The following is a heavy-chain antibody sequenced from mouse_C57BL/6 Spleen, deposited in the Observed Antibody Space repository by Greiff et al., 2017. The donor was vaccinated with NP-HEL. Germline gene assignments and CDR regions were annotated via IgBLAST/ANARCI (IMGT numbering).Heavy chain of an antibody. Sequence: EVMLVESGGGLVQPGGSLSLSCAASGFTFTDYYMSWVRQPPGKALEWLGFIRNKANGNTTEYNASVKGRFTISRDNSQSILYLQMNALRAEDSATYYCARFKRRDFSFAYWGQGTLVTVSA. V-gene: IGHV7-3*01. J-gene: IGHJ3*01. CDR3: ARFKRRDFSFAY. CDR2: IRNKANGNTT. CDR1: GFTFTDYY.